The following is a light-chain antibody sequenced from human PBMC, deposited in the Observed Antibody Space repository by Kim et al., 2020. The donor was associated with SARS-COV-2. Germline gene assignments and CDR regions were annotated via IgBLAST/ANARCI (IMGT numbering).Light chain of an antibody. Sequence: QSVNISCSGSSSNIGGNTVSWYQQLPGTAPQLVIYSNNQRPSGVPDRFSGSKSRTSASLAISGLQSDDEADYYCATWDDSLNGKWVFGGGTKLTVL. CDR3: ATWDDSLNGKWV. CDR1: SSNIGGNT. J-gene: IGLJ3*02. CDR2: SNN. V-gene: IGLV1-44*01.